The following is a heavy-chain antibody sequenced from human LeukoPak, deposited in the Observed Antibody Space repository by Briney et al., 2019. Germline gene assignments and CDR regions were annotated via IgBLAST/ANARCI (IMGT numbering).Heavy chain of an antibody. CDR1: GYIFTNHY. D-gene: IGHD2-2*01. CDR2: IIPIFGTA. V-gene: IGHV1-69*13. J-gene: IGHJ6*03. Sequence: SVKVSCKASGYIFTNHYMHWVRQAPGQGLEWMGGIIPIFGTANYAQKFQGRVTITADESTSTAYMELSSLRSEDTAVYYCARGGQLLWNYYYYMDVRGKGTTVTISS. CDR3: ARGGQLLWNYYYYMDV.